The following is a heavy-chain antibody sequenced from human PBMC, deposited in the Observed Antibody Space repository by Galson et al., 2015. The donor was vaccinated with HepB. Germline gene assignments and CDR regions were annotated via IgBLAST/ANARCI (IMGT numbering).Heavy chain of an antibody. V-gene: IGHV3-7*03. CDR3: ARDSDDYGDSPDAFDI. CDR2: IKQDGSEK. CDR1: GFTFSSYW. Sequence: SLRLSCAASGFTFSSYWMSWVRQAPGKGLEWVANIKQDGSEKYYVDSVKGRFTISRDNAKNSLYLQMNSLRAEDTAVYYCARDSDDYGDSPDAFDIWGQGTMVTVSS. D-gene: IGHD4-17*01. J-gene: IGHJ3*02.